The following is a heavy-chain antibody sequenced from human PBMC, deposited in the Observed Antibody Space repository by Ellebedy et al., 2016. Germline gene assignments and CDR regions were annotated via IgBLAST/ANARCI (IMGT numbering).Heavy chain of an antibody. CDR3: ARDGSEWSRDY. V-gene: IGHV3-21*06. D-gene: IGHD3-3*01. CDR2: IVFSGTAT. CDR1: GFTFSIAG. J-gene: IGHJ4*02. Sequence: GESLKISXAASGFTFSIAGMTWVRQAPGKGLEWVATIVFSGTATYYADSVKGRFIISRDNTKNSLFLQMNSLGVEGTAVYYCARDGSEWSRDYWGQGTLVTVSS.